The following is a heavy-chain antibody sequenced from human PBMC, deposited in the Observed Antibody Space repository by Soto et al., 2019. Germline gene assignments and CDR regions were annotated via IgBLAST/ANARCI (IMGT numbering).Heavy chain of an antibody. CDR3: ARESTRYRSQLP. V-gene: IGHV1-69*13. D-gene: IGHD6-13*01. CDR1: GVTFSSYA. CDR2: IIPIFGTA. J-gene: IGHJ5*02. Sequence: SVKVSCKASGVTFSSYAISLVRQAPGQGLEWMGGIIPIFGTANYAQKFQGRVTITADESTSTAYMELSSLRSEDTAVYYCARESTRYRSQLPWGQGTLVTVSS.